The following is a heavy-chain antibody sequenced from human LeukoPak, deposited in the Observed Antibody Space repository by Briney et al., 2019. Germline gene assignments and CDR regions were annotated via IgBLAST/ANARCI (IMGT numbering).Heavy chain of an antibody. CDR2: INTDGSST. V-gene: IGHV3-74*01. Sequence: GGSLRLSCAASGFTFSSYWMHWVRQAPGKGLVWVSRINTDGSSTSYADSVKGRFTISRDNAKNTLYLQMNSLRAEDTAVYYCAAHDFWSGYRGYWGQGTLVTVSS. CDR1: GFTFSSYW. D-gene: IGHD3-3*01. J-gene: IGHJ4*02. CDR3: AAHDFWSGYRGY.